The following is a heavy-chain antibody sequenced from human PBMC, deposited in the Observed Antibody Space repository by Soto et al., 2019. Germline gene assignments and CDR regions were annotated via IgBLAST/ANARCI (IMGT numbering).Heavy chain of an antibody. V-gene: IGHV3-23*01. CDR1: GFTFSSYA. J-gene: IGHJ4*02. D-gene: IGHD2-15*01. Sequence: GGSLRLSCAASGFTFSSYAMSWVRQAPGKGLEWVSAISGSGGSTYYADSVKGRFTISRDNSKNTLYLQMNSLRAEDTAVYYCAKAAKDIVVVVAATHFDYWGQGTLVTVSS. CDR2: ISGSGGST. CDR3: AKAAKDIVVVVAATHFDY.